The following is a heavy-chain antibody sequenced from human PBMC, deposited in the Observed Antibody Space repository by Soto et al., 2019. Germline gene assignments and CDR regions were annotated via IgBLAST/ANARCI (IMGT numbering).Heavy chain of an antibody. CDR3: ARDQGYYGSGIYYYYGMDV. V-gene: IGHV3-7*04. CDR1: GFTFSSYW. CDR2: IKQDGSEK. Sequence: GGSLRLSCAASGFTFSSYWMSWVRQAPGKGLEWVANIKQDGSEKYYVDSVKGRFTISRDNAKNSLYLQMNSLRAEDTAVYYCARDQGYYGSGIYYYYGMDVWGQGTKVTVSS. J-gene: IGHJ6*02. D-gene: IGHD3-10*01.